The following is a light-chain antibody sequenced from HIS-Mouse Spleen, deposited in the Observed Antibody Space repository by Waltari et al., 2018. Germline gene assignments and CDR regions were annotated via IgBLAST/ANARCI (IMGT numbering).Light chain of an antibody. CDR3: AAWDDSLSGPV. CDR2: RNN. V-gene: IGLV1-47*01. J-gene: IGLJ2*01. Sequence: QSVLTQPPSASGTPGQRVTISCSGSSSNIGSNYVYWYQQPPGTAPNLLIYRNNQRPSGVPDRFSGSRSGTSASLAISALRSEDEADYYCAAWDDSLSGPVCGGGTKLTVI. CDR1: SSNIGSNY.